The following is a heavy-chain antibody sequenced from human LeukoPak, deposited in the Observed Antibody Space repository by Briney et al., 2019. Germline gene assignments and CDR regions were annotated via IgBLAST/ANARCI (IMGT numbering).Heavy chain of an antibody. V-gene: IGHV3-23*01. CDR1: GITLSNYG. CDR2: ISDSGGRT. D-gene: IGHD3-22*01. Sequence: GGSLRLSCAVSGITLSNYGMSWVRQAPGKGPEWVAGISDSGGRTNYADSVKGRFTISRDNPKNTLYLQMNSLRAEVTAVYFCAKRGVVIRVILVGFHKEAYYFDSWGQGALVTVSS. CDR3: AKRGVVIRVILVGFHKEAYYFDS. J-gene: IGHJ4*02.